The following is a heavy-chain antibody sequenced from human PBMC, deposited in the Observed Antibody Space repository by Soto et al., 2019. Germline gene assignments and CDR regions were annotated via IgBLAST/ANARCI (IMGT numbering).Heavy chain of an antibody. V-gene: IGHV4-34*01. CDR3: ATPVLRDGAPACSRGENY. D-gene: IGHD7-27*01. CDR2: INHSGST. CDR1: GGSFSGYY. J-gene: IGHJ4*02. Sequence: SETLSLTCAVYGGSFSGYYWSWIRQPPGKGLEWIGEINHSGSTNYNPSLKSRVTISVDTSKNQFSLKLSSVTAADTAVYYCATPVLRDGAPACSRGENYCGQ.